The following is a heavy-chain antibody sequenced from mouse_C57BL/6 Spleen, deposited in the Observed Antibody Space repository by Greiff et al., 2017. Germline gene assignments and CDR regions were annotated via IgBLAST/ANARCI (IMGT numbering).Heavy chain of an antibody. CDR2: ISSGGSYT. CDR1: GFTFSSSG. V-gene: IGHV5-6*01. D-gene: IGHD3-2*02. J-gene: IGHJ2*01. CDR3: ARPTAQAYFDY. Sequence: EVQGVESGGDLVKPGGSLKLSCAASGFTFSSSGMSWVRQTPDKRLEWVATISSGGSYTYYPDSVKGRFTISRDNAKNTLYLQMSSLKSEDTAMYYCARPTAQAYFDYWGQGTTLTVSS.